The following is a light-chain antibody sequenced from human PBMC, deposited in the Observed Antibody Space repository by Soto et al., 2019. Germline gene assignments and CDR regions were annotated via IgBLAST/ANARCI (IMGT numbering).Light chain of an antibody. V-gene: IGKV1-39*01. CDR2: AAS. CDR1: QSISSY. J-gene: IGKJ4*01. Sequence: DIQMTQSPSSLSASVGDRVTITCRASQSISSYLNWYQQKPGKAPQLLIYAASSLQSGVPSRFSGSGSGTDFTLTSSSLQPEDFATDYCQQSYTFGGGNKVEIK. CDR3: QQSYT.